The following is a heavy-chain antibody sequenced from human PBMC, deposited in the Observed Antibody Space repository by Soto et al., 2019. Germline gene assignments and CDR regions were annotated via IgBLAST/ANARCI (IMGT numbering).Heavy chain of an antibody. CDR2: IYYSGST. J-gene: IGHJ5*02. CDR3: ARDQGSGSYYGWFDP. CDR1: GGSISRYY. D-gene: IGHD3-10*01. Sequence: QVQLQESGPGLVKPSETLSLTCTVSGGSISRYYWNWIWQPPGQGLGWVGYIYYSGSTNYNPSLRSRVTIPVDTSKNQFSRKLGSVTAAATAVYYCARDQGSGSYYGWFDPWGQGNLVNVFS. V-gene: IGHV4-59*01.